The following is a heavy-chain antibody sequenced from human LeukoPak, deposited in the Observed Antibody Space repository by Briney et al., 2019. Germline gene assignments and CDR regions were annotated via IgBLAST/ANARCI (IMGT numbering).Heavy chain of an antibody. J-gene: IGHJ4*02. CDR3: AIAMVRGVIRTDY. V-gene: IGHV4-34*01. D-gene: IGHD3-10*01. Sequence: ASETLSLTCAVSGGSFSDYYWSWIRQPPGKGLEWSGEINHRRSTKYNPSLKSRVTISVDTSKNQFSLILSSVTAADMAVYYCAIAMVRGVIRTDYWGQGTLVTVST. CDR1: GGSFSDYY. CDR2: INHRRST.